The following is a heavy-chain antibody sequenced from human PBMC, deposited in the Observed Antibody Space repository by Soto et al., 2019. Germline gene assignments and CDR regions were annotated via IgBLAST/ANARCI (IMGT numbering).Heavy chain of an antibody. CDR2: ISHSGST. J-gene: IGHJ4*02. V-gene: IGHV4-38-2*01. D-gene: IGHD6-25*01. CDR1: TSSIGSVYY. CDR3: ARRSPALSGSVAYLDY. Sequence: SETLSLTCAVSTSSIGSVYYWGWIWQPPGKGLEWIGTISHSGSTYYNPSLKSRVTISLDTSKNQFSLKLISVTAAETAVYYCARRSPALSGSVAYLDYWGQGTLVTVSS.